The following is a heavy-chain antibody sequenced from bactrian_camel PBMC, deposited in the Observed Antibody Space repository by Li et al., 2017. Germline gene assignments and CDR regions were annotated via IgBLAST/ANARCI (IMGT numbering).Heavy chain of an antibody. V-gene: IGHV3S53*01. Sequence: HVQLVESGGGSVQAGESLTLSCALSGYDDKSGCLGWFRQAPGKEREGVATIHTGGSTSYADSAKDRFTISRDKGTVYLQMNSLLPEDTGVYYCTADPYAVVAGSRTCAGESSRGTQVTVS. CDR2: IHTGGST. CDR1: GYDDKSGC. J-gene: IGHJ4*01. D-gene: IGHD6*01.